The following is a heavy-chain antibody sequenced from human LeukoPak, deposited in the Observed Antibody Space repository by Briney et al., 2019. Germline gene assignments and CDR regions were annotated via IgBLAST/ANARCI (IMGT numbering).Heavy chain of an antibody. CDR1: GGSISSSSYY. J-gene: IGHJ4*02. CDR2: IYYSGST. CDR3: ARDRPGGSSLDY. V-gene: IGHV4-39*07. D-gene: IGHD6-13*01. Sequence: SETLSLTCTVSGGSISSSSYYWGWIRQPPGKGLEWIGSIYYSGSTYYNPSLKSRVTISVDTSKNQFSLKLSSVTAADTAVYYCARDRPGGSSLDYWGQGTLVTISS.